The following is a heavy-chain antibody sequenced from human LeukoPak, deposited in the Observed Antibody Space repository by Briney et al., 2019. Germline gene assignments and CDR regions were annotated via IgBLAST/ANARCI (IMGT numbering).Heavy chain of an antibody. Sequence: GGSLRLSCAASGFTFSSYAMSWVRQAPGKGLEWVAVISYDGSSKFYAESVKGRFTISRDNSKNTLFLQMSSLKTEDTAMYFCSKECSGGRCPFDHWGQGTLVTVSS. V-gene: IGHV3-30*18. CDR2: ISYDGSSK. CDR3: SKECSGGRCPFDH. CDR1: GFTFSSYA. J-gene: IGHJ4*02. D-gene: IGHD2-15*01.